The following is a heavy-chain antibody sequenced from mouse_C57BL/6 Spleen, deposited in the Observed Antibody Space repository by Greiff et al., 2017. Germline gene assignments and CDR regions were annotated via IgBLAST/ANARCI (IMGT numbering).Heavy chain of an antibody. CDR2: INPGSGGT. V-gene: IGHV1-54*01. D-gene: IGHD2-4*01. CDR3: ANYDYDGGYFDY. CDR1: GYAFTNYL. J-gene: IGHJ2*01. Sequence: VQLQQSGAELVRPGTSVKVSCKASGYAFTNYLIEWVKQRPGQGLEWIGVINPGSGGTNYNEKFKGKATLTADKSSSTAYMQLSSLTSEDSAVYFCANYDYDGGYFDYWGQGTTRTVSS.